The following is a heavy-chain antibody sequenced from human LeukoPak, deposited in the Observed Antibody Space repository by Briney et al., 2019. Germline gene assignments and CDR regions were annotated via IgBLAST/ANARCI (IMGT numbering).Heavy chain of an antibody. CDR3: ARVRTYGDYRGRAFDI. CDR1: GFTFSSYA. Sequence: PGGSLRLSCAASGFTFSSYAMSWVRQAPGKGLEWVSYISSSSSYTNYADSVKGRFTISRDNAKNSLYLQMNSLRAEDTAVYYCARVRTYGDYRGRAFDIWGQGTMVTVSS. J-gene: IGHJ3*02. V-gene: IGHV3-21*05. CDR2: ISSSSSYT. D-gene: IGHD4-17*01.